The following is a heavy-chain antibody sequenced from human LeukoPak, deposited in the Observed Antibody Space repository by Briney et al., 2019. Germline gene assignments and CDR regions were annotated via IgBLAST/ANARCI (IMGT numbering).Heavy chain of an antibody. CDR3: ASGLGYCSSTSCYAYYYYGMDV. V-gene: IGHV1-2*02. J-gene: IGHJ6*02. CDR1: GYTFTGYY. CDR2: INPNSGGT. D-gene: IGHD2-2*01. Sequence: ASVKVSCKASGYTFTGYYMHWVRQAPGQGLEWMGWINPNSGGTNYAQKFQGRVTMTRDTSISTAYMELSRLRSDDTAVYYCASGLGYCSSTSCYAYYYYGMDVWGQGTTVTVSS.